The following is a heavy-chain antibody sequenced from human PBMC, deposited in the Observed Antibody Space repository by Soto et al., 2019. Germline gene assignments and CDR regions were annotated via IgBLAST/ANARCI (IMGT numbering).Heavy chain of an antibody. CDR1: GFTFSSYG. CDR2: IWYDGSNK. J-gene: IGHJ4*02. CDR3: AREADSSGYSPFDY. Sequence: GGSLRLSCAASGFTFSSYGMHWVRQAPGKGLEWVAVIWYDGSNKYYADSVKGRFTISRDNSKNTLYLQMNSLRAEDTAVYYCAREADSSGYSPFDYWGQGTLVTVSS. D-gene: IGHD3-22*01. V-gene: IGHV3-33*01.